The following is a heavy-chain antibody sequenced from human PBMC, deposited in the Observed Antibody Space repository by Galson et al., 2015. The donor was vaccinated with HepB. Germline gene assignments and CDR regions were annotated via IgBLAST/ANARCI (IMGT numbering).Heavy chain of an antibody. CDR3: ASRVTLFGVVTPHDYFYMDV. V-gene: IGHV4-4*02. Sequence: ETLSLTCAVFGASITSSDWWTWVRQPPGKGLEWIGEIYYNGSTNYNPSLKSRVTILVDRSKNQFSLRLNSVTAADTAVYYCASRVTLFGVVTPHDYFYMDVWGKGTTVTVSS. D-gene: IGHD3-3*01. J-gene: IGHJ6*03. CDR1: GASITSSDW. CDR2: IYYNGST.